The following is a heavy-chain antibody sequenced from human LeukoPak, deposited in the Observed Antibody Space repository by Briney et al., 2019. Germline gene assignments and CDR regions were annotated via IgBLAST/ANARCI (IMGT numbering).Heavy chain of an antibody. CDR2: IYYSGST. V-gene: IGHV4-39*07. CDR1: GGSISSSSYY. J-gene: IGHJ5*02. D-gene: IGHD1-26*01. CDR3: ALSGGYPPNWFDP. Sequence: SETLSLTCTVSGGSISSSSYYWGWIRQPPGKGLEWIGSIYYSGSTYYNPSLKSRVTISVDTSKNQFSLKLSSVTAADTAVYYCALSGGYPPNWFDPWGQGTLVTVSS.